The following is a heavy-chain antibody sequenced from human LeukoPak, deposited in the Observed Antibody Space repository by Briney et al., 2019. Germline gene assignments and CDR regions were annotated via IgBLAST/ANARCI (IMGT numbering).Heavy chain of an antibody. D-gene: IGHD2/OR15-2a*01. Sequence: GASVKVSCKASGGTFSSYAISWVRQAPGQGLEWMGWISAYNGNTNYAQKLQGRVTMTTDTSTSTAYMELRSLRSDDTAVYYCARDFLSETDYWGQGTLVTVSS. CDR2: ISAYNGNT. CDR3: ARDFLSETDY. CDR1: GGTFSSYA. V-gene: IGHV1-18*01. J-gene: IGHJ4*02.